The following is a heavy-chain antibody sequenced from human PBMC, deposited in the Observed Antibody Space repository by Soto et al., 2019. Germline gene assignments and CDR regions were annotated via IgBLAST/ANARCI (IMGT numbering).Heavy chain of an antibody. D-gene: IGHD6-13*01. CDR2: IYYSGST. CDR3: ARHQSHSSSYVDP. CDR1: GGSISSSSYY. V-gene: IGHV4-39*01. Sequence: PSETLSLTCTVSGGSISSSSYYWGWIRQPPGKGLEWIGSIYYSGSTYYNPSLKSRVTISVDTSKNQFSLKLSSVTAADPAVYYCARHQSHSSSYVDPWGPATPVTVS. J-gene: IGHJ5*02.